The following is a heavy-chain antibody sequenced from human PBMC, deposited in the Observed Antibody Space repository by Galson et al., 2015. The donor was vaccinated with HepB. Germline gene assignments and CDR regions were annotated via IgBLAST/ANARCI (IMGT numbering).Heavy chain of an antibody. CDR1: GLTVSNNY. Sequence: SLRLSCAVSGLTVSNNYMSWVRQASGKGPEWVSVIFSDGSTYYADSVKDRFTISRDISKNTLHLQMNSLRAEDTAVYYCASRSYGTGNHHYLGYWGQGTLVTVFS. V-gene: IGHV3-66*01. CDR3: ASRSYGTGNHHYLGY. D-gene: IGHD4-17*01. J-gene: IGHJ4*02. CDR2: IFSDGST.